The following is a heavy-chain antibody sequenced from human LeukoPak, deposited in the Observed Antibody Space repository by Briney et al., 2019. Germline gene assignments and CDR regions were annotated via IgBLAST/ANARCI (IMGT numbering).Heavy chain of an antibody. D-gene: IGHD4-11*01. V-gene: IGHV5-51*01. Sequence: GESLKISCKASGYSFTSYWIGWVRQMPGKGLEWMGIVYPDDSDTRYSPSFQGQVTISADKSINTAYLQWSSLEASDTAMYYCARGTVHRRALDYWGQGTLVTVSS. CDR2: VYPDDSDT. CDR1: GYSFTSYW. CDR3: ARGTVHRRALDY. J-gene: IGHJ4*02.